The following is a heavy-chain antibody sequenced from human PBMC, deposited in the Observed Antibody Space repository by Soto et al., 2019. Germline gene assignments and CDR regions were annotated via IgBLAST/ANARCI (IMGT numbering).Heavy chain of an antibody. Sequence: PSETLSLTCTVSGGSISSYYWSWIRQPPGKGLEWIGYIYYSGSTNYNPSLKSRVTISVDTSKNQFSLKLSSVTAADKAVYYCARDHYSFYMVRGHWGWFDPWGQGTLVTVAS. D-gene: IGHD3-10*01. CDR3: ARDHYSFYMVRGHWGWFDP. CDR1: GGSISSYY. J-gene: IGHJ5*02. CDR2: IYYSGST. V-gene: IGHV4-59*01.